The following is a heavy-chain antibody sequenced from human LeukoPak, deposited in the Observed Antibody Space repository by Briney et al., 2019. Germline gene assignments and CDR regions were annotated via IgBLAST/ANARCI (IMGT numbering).Heavy chain of an antibody. J-gene: IGHJ4*02. CDR2: IKQDGSEK. V-gene: IGHV3-7*01. CDR3: AKGGRGNGEVY. CDR1: GFTFSSYW. D-gene: IGHD2-8*01. Sequence: PGGSLRLSCAVSGFTFSSYWMNCVRQAPGKGLGWVANIKQDGSEKNYVDSVKGRFTISRDNAKSSLFLQMNDLRAEDTAVYYCAKGGRGNGEVYWGQGTLVTVSS.